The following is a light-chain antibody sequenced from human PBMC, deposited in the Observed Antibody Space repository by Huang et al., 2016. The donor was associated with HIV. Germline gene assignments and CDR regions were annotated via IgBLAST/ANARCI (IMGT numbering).Light chain of an antibody. CDR2: GAS. J-gene: IGKJ2*01. CDR1: QSISTY. V-gene: IGKV1-39*01. CDR3: QQSYSTPPYT. Sequence: DIQMTQSPSSLSASVGDRVTISCRASQSISTYLTWYQQKPGTAPKVLIYGASNLQNGVPSRFSGSGSGTDFTLTISSLQPEDFATYFCQQSYSTPPYTFGQGTKLEIK.